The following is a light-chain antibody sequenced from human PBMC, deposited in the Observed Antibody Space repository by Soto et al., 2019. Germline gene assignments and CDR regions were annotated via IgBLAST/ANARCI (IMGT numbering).Light chain of an antibody. Sequence: ILLTQSPGTLSLSPGERATLSCRASQSVSSYLAWYKQKPGQAPRLLIYGASSRATGIPDRFSGSGSGTDFPLTISRLEPEDFAVYFCQQYGRSPPTFGGGTKVEIK. CDR2: GAS. J-gene: IGKJ4*01. CDR1: QSVSSY. CDR3: QQYGRSPPT. V-gene: IGKV3-20*01.